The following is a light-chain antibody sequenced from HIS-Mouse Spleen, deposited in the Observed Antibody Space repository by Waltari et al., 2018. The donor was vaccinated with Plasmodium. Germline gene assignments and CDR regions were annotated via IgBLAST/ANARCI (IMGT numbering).Light chain of an antibody. J-gene: IGLJ3*02. CDR1: ALPKKY. Sequence: YELTQPPSVSVSPGQTARITCSGDALPKKYAYWYQQKSGQAPVLVIYEDSKRPSGIPERFSGSSSGTMATLTISGAQVEDEADYYCYSTDSSGNHRVFGGGTQLTVL. CDR3: YSTDSSGNHRV. V-gene: IGLV3-10*01. CDR2: EDS.